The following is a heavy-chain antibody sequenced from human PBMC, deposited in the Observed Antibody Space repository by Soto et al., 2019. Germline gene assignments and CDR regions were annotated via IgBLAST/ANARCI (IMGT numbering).Heavy chain of an antibody. J-gene: IGHJ4*02. CDR1: GFTEDDYA. D-gene: IGHD4-17*01. Sequence: GGSLKLSCVASGFTEDDYAMHWVGQAPGKGLECVSGIIANGDNVDYADSVQGRFTVSRDNAKNSLFLQMNSLRPEDTALYYCAKDMKWGGMTTIHYFDSWGQGTQVTVA. CDR2: IIANGDNV. V-gene: IGHV3-9*01. CDR3: AKDMKWGGMTTIHYFDS.